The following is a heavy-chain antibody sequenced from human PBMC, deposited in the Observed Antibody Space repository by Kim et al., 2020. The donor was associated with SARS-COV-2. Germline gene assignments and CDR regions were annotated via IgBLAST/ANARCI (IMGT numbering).Heavy chain of an antibody. Sequence: GGSLRLSCAASGFTFSSYAMHWVRQAPGKGLEWVAVISYDGSNKYYADSVKGRFTISRDNSKNTLYLQMNSLRAEDTAVYYCARDFFVSYYYDSSGYYYGEDYWGQGTLVTVSS. V-gene: IGHV3-30-3*01. J-gene: IGHJ4*02. CDR1: GFTFSSYA. D-gene: IGHD3-22*01. CDR3: ARDFFVSYYYDSSGYYYGEDY. CDR2: ISYDGSNK.